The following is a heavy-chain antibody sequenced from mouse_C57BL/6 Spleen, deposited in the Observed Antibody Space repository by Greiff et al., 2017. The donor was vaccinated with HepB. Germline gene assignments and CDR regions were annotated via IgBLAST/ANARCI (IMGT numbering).Heavy chain of an antibody. V-gene: IGHV1-19*01. D-gene: IGHD1-1*01. CDR3: ARRGTTVVVDY. J-gene: IGHJ2*01. CDR2: INPYNGGT. CDR1: GYTFTDYY. Sequence: SGPVLVKPGASVKMSCKASGYTFTDYYMNWVKQSHGKSLEWIGVINPYNGGTSYNQKFKGKATLTVDKSSSTAYMELNSLTSEDSAVYYCARRGTTVVVDYWGQGTTLTVSS.